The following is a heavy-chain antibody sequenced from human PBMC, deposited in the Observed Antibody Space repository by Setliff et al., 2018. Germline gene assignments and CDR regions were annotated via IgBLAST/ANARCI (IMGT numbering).Heavy chain of an antibody. CDR3: ARMAVRVASRPSSPLDYYYYMDL. D-gene: IGHD6-6*01. V-gene: IGHV4-4*08. CDR1: GVSVSRHY. Sequence: SETLSLTCIVSGVSVSRHYWSWIRQPPGKTLEWIGYIYTGGSTTYNPSLKSRVTLSLDTSKSHFSLTLRSLTAADTAVYYCARMAVRVASRPSSPLDYYYYMDLWGKGATVTVSS. CDR2: IYTGGST. J-gene: IGHJ6*03.